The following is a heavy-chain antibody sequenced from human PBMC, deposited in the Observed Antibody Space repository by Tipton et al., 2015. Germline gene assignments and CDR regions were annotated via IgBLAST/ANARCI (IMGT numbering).Heavy chain of an antibody. CDR2: IRQDGSER. V-gene: IGHV3-7*05. D-gene: IGHD1-1*01. CDR3: GRGGIFSNNWYPFDY. CDR1: GFTFSEYS. J-gene: IGHJ4*02. Sequence: GSLRLSCVASGFTFSEYSMSWVRQAPGKGLEWVANIRQDGSERYYVDSAKGRFTIPRDNAKNSLYLQMNSLRVEDTAVYYCGRGGIFSNNWYPFDYWGQGTLVTVSS.